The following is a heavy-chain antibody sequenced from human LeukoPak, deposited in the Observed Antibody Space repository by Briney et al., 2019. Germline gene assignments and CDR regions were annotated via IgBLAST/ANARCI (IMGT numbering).Heavy chain of an antibody. Sequence: SETLSLTCTVSSGSMSSYYWSWIRQSPGKGLEWIGYIYYSGSPNYNPSLKTRVTISVDTSKSQFSLKLSSVTAADTAVYYCARENVATEAFDIWGQGTMVTVSS. D-gene: IGHD1-1*01. CDR2: IYYSGSP. J-gene: IGHJ3*02. V-gene: IGHV4-59*01. CDR1: SGSMSSYY. CDR3: ARENVATEAFDI.